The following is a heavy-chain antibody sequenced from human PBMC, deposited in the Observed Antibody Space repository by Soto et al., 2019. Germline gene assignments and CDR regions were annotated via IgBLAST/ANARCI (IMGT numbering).Heavy chain of an antibody. CDR3: AHRTRGGTQVDYYDSSGYYYYFQH. V-gene: IGHV2-5*01. J-gene: IGHJ1*01. Sequence: SGPTLVNPTQTLTLTCTFSGFSLSTSGVGVGWIRQPPGKALEWLALIYWNDDKRYSPSLKSRLTITKDTSKNQVVLTMTNMDPVDTATYYCAHRTRGGTQVDYYDSSGYYYYFQHWGQGTLVTVSS. CDR1: GFSLSTSGVG. D-gene: IGHD3-22*01. CDR2: IYWNDDK.